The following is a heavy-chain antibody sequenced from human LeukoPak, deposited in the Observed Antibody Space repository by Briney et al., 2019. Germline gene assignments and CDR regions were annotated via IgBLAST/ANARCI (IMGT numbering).Heavy chain of an antibody. V-gene: IGHV3-7*01. CDR3: VRDRVKYSYGYVAGDS. D-gene: IGHD5-18*01. CDR2: IKDDGSEK. Sequence: SGGSLRLSCAASGFTFRSHWMSWVRQAPGEGLEWLANIKDDGSEKYYVDSVKGRFTISRDNANNSLYLQLSSLRVEDTAVYYCVRDRVKYSYGYVAGDSWGQGTLVTVSS. CDR1: GFTFRSHW. J-gene: IGHJ4*02.